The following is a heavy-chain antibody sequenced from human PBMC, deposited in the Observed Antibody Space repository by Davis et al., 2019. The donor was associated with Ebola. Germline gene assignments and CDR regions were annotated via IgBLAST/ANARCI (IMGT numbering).Heavy chain of an antibody. D-gene: IGHD2-2*01. V-gene: IGHV3-74*01. J-gene: IGHJ4*02. CDR3: VYQLLSVDCD. Sequence: GESLKISCAASGFTFSTYWMKWFRQASAKALVRVAHNNSDGSSTGNADSVKGRFTISRDNAKNTLYLQMNSLRDEDTAVYYCVYQLLSVDCDWGQGTLVTVSS. CDR2: NNSDGSST. CDR1: GFTFSTYW.